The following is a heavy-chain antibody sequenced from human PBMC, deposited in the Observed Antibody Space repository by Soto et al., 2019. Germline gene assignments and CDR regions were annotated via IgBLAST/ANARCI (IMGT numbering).Heavy chain of an antibody. CDR3: AKVLSYYYDSSGYYFARGFDY. V-gene: IGHV3-30*18. CDR2: ISYDGSNK. D-gene: IGHD3-22*01. Sequence: QVQLVESGGGVVQPGRSLRLSCAASGFTFSSYGMHWVRQAPGKGLEWVAVISYDGSNKYYADSVKGRFTISRDNSKNTLYLQMNSLRAEDTAVYYCAKVLSYYYDSSGYYFARGFDYWGQGNLVTVSS. CDR1: GFTFSSYG. J-gene: IGHJ4*02.